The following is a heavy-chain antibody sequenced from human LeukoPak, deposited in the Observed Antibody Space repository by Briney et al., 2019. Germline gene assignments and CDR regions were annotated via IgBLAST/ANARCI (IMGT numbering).Heavy chain of an antibody. CDR3: ARDPGRSVPDIAAAGKVDY. J-gene: IGHJ4*02. CDR1: GYTLTELS. CDR2: FDPEDGET. Sequence: ASVKVSCKVSGYTLTELSMHWVRQAPGKGLEWMGGFDPEDGETIYAQKFQGRVTMTEDTSTDTAYMELSSLRSEDTAVYYCARDPGRSVPDIAAAGKVDYWGQGTLVTVSS. D-gene: IGHD6-13*01. V-gene: IGHV1-24*01.